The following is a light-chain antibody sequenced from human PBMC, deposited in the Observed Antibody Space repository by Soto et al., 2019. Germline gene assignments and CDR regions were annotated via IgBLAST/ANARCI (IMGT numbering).Light chain of an antibody. CDR3: QQYGSSPPYT. Sequence: EVVLTQSPGTLSLSPGERATLSCRASQTVSNNYLAWYQQKPGQSPNLLIFGSSDRATAIPDRFSGSGSGTDFTLTISRLEPEDFAVYYCQQYGSSPPYTFGQGTKLEIK. V-gene: IGKV3-20*01. CDR2: GSS. CDR1: QTVSNNY. J-gene: IGKJ2*01.